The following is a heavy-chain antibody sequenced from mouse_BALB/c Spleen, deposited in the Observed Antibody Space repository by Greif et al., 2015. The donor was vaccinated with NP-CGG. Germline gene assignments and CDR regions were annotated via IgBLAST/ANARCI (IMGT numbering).Heavy chain of an antibody. J-gene: IGHJ3*01. CDR1: GYTFTSYV. V-gene: IGHV1-14*01. CDR3: ARGDYYGSSYGFAY. CDR2: INPYNDGT. Sequence: VQLQQSGPELVKPGASVKMSCKASGYTFTSYVMHWVKQKPGQGLEWIGYINPYNDGTKYNEKFKGKATLTPDKSSSTAYMELSSLTSEDSAVYYCARGDYYGSSYGFAYWGQGTLVTVSA. D-gene: IGHD1-1*01.